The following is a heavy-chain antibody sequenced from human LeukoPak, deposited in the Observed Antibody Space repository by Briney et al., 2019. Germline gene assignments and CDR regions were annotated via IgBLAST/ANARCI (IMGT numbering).Heavy chain of an antibody. Sequence: PGRSLRLSCAASGFTFDDYAMHWVRQAPGKGLEWVSGISWNSGSIGYADSVKGRFTISRDNSKNTLYLQMNSLRAEDTAVYYCARDGGDYYYYGMDVWGQGTTVTVSS. V-gene: IGHV3-9*01. CDR3: ARDGGDYYYYGMDV. D-gene: IGHD1-26*01. J-gene: IGHJ6*02. CDR1: GFTFDDYA. CDR2: ISWNSGSI.